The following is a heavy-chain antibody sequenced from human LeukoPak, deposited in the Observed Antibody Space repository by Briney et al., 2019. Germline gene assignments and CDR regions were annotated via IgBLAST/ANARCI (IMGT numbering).Heavy chain of an antibody. CDR3: ARLPPTDYEIDY. D-gene: IGHD4-17*01. Sequence: PSETLSLTCTVSGGSISGINCWWGWFRQPPGKGLEWIGSFHYSGITSYKPSLRSRVTMPVDTSKNQFSLKLSSVTAADTAVYYYARLPPTDYEIDYWGQGTLVTVSS. J-gene: IGHJ4*02. CDR2: FHYSGIT. CDR1: GGSISGINCW. V-gene: IGHV4-39*01.